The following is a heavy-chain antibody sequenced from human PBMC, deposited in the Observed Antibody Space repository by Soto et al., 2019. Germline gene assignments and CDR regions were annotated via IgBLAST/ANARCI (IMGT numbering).Heavy chain of an antibody. CDR2: IYYNANT. CDR3: TRANWYSEY. V-gene: IGHV4-59*11. D-gene: IGHD7-27*01. J-gene: IGHJ4*02. Sequence: QVQLQESGPGLVKPSETLSLTCSVSGGSISNHYWSWIRQPPGKGLEWIGYIYYNANTNYNPSLKSRVTKSVDTSKNQISLKLTTVTAADTAVYYCTRANWYSEYWGQGTLVTVSS. CDR1: GGSISNHY.